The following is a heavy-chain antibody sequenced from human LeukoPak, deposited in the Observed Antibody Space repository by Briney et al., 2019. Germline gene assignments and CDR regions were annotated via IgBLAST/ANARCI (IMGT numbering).Heavy chain of an antibody. CDR1: GGTFSSYA. D-gene: IGHD3-10*01. V-gene: IGHV1-69*04. J-gene: IGHJ6*02. CDR2: IIPILGIA. Sequence: ASVKVSCKASGGTFSSYAISWVRQAPGQGLEWMGRIIPILGIANYAQKFQGRVAITADKSTSTAYMELSSLRSEDTDVYYCARAEVLDYGSGSYSMDVWGQGTTVTVSS. CDR3: ARAEVLDYGSGSYSMDV.